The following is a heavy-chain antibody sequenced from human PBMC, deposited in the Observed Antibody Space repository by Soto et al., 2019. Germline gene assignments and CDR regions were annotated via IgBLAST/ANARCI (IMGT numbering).Heavy chain of an antibody. J-gene: IGHJ4*02. CDR3: ARDYDYGFDY. CDR2: IRDSNSVT. Sequence: GGSLRLSCAASGFTFNSYTMNWVRQAPGKGLEWVSNIRDSNSVTYYADSVKGRFTVSRDNAKNSLYLQMNSLRDEDTAVYYCARDYDYGFDYWGQGTLVTVSS. V-gene: IGHV3-48*02. D-gene: IGHD3-10*01. CDR1: GFTFNSYT.